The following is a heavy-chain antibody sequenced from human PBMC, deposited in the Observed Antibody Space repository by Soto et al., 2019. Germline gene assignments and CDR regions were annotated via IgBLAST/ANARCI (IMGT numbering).Heavy chain of an antibody. V-gene: IGHV3-7*05. CDR1: GFSFSSYW. CDR3: AKSPMVRTFHYGMEV. D-gene: IGHD2-8*01. J-gene: IGHJ6*02. Sequence: EVQLVESGGGLVQPGGSLRVSCAASGFSFSSYWMSWVRHGPGKGLEWVADINEEGTERYYADSVKGRFTISRDNGENSEYLQMNNLRVDDAAVYSCAKSPMVRTFHYGMEVWGQGTTVTVSS. CDR2: INEEGTER.